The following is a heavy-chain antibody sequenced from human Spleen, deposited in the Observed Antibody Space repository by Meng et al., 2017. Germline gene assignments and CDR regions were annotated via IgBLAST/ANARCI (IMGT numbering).Heavy chain of an antibody. CDR1: GFTFSSYW. D-gene: IGHD4-17*01. Sequence: GGPLRLSCAASGFTFSSYWMSWVRQAPGKGLEWVANIKQDGSEKYYVDSVKGRFTISRDNAKNSLYLQMTSLRAEDTAVYYCARGYGDTGHGMDVWGQGTTVTVSS. CDR2: IKQDGSEK. V-gene: IGHV3-7*01. CDR3: ARGYGDTGHGMDV. J-gene: IGHJ6*02.